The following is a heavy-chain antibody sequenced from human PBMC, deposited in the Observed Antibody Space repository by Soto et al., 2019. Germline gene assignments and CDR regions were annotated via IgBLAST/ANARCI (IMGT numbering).Heavy chain of an antibody. D-gene: IGHD2-21*02. CDR1: GYTFTSYA. Sequence: APVKVSCKASGYTFTSYAMHWVRQAPGQRLEWMGWINAGNGNTKYSQKFQGRVTITRDTSASTAYMELSSLRSEDTAVYYCARLAYCGGDCYLYFQHWGQGTLVTVSS. CDR2: INAGNGNT. V-gene: IGHV1-3*01. J-gene: IGHJ1*01. CDR3: ARLAYCGGDCYLYFQH.